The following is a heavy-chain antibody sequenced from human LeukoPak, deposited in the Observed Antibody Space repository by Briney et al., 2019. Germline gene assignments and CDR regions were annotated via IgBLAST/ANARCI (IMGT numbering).Heavy chain of an antibody. CDR2: IRYDGNNR. CDR3: AKADEYSYGFFDY. CDR1: GFTFNTYG. Sequence: GGSLRLSCAASGFTFNTYGMHWVRQAPGKGLEWVAFIRYDGNNRYYADTVKGRFTISRDNSKNTLYLQMNSLRAEDTAVYYCAKADEYSYGFFDYWGQGTLVTVSS. J-gene: IGHJ4*02. V-gene: IGHV3-30*02. D-gene: IGHD5-18*01.